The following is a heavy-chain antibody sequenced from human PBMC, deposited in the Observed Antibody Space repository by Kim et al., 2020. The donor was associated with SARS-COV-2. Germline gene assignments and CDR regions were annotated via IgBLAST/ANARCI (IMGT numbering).Heavy chain of an antibody. CDR2: INHSGST. CDR3: ARGLGAAAGRGNWFDP. J-gene: IGHJ5*02. CDR1: GGSFSGYY. V-gene: IGHV4-34*01. Sequence: SETLSLTCAVYGGSFSGYYWSWIRQPPGKGLEWIGEINHSGSTNYNPSLKSRVTISVDTSKNQFSLKLSSVTAADTAGYYCARGLGAAAGRGNWFDPWGQGTLVTVSS. D-gene: IGHD6-13*01.